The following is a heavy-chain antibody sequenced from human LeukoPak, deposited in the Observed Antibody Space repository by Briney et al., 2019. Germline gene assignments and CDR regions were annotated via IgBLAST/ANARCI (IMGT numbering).Heavy chain of an antibody. V-gene: IGHV1-69*05. CDR1: GGTFSSYA. CDR3: ARGSRARTAPYYYYYYMDV. D-gene: IGHD6-6*01. J-gene: IGHJ6*03. Sequence: ASVKVSCKASGGTFSSYAISWVRQAPGQGLEWMGGIIPIFGTANYAQKFQGRVTITTDESTSTAYMELSSLRSEDTAVYYCARGSRARTAPYYYYYYMDVWGKGTTVTVSS. CDR2: IIPIFGTA.